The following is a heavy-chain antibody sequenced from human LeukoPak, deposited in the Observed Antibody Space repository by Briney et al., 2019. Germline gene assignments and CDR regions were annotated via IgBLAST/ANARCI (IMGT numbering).Heavy chain of an antibody. J-gene: IGHJ5*02. D-gene: IGHD6-13*01. CDR1: GFTFSNAW. Sequence: GGSLRLSCAASGFTFSNAWMSWVRQAPGKGLEWVSYISSSGSTIYYADSVKGRFTISRDNAKNSLYLQMNSLRAEDTAVYYCARDGGSSSWYENWFDPWGQGTLVTVSS. CDR2: ISSSGSTI. CDR3: ARDGGSSSWYENWFDP. V-gene: IGHV3-11*04.